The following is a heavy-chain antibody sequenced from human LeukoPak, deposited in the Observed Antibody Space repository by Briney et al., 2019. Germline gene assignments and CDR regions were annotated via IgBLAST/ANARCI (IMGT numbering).Heavy chain of an antibody. CDR3: AKDGAASTYFDN. V-gene: IGHV3-33*06. J-gene: IGHJ4*02. D-gene: IGHD4/OR15-4a*01. CDR1: GFTFSSYG. CDR2: MWYDGSTK. Sequence: GGSLRLSCAASGFTFSSYGMHWVRQAPGKGLEWVAVMWYDGSTKYYADSVKGRFTISRDNSKNTLYLQMDSLRAEDTAVYYCAKDGAASTYFDNWGPGTLVTVSS.